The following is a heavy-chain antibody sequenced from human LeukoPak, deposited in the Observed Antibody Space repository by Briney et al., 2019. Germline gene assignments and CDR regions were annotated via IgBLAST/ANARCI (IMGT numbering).Heavy chain of an antibody. CDR2: INPNSGGT. J-gene: IGHJ6*02. CDR1: GYTFTGYY. D-gene: IGHD1-26*01. CDR3: ARDLVGAASIYYYYGMDV. Sequence: VSVKVSCKASGYTFTGYYMHWVRQAPGQGLEWMARINPNSGGTNYAQKFQGRVTMTRDTSISTAYMELSRLRSDDTAVYYCARDLVGAASIYYYYGMDVWGQGTTVTVSS. V-gene: IGHV1-2*06.